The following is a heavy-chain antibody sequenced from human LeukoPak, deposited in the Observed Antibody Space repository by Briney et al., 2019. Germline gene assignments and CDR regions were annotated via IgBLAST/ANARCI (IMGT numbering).Heavy chain of an antibody. D-gene: IGHD5-18*01. CDR3: AREGIQLWWGYYYYMDV. CDR2: IKQDGSEK. J-gene: IGHJ6*03. Sequence: PGGSLRLSCAASGFTFSSYWMGWVRQAPGKGLEWVANIKQDGSEKYYVDSVKGRFTISRDNAKNSLYLQMNSLRAEDTAVYYCAREGIQLWWGYYYYMDVWGKGTTVTVSS. V-gene: IGHV3-7*01. CDR1: GFTFSSYW.